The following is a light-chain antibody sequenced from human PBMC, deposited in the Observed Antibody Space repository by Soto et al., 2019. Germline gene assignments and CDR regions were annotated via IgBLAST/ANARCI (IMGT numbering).Light chain of an antibody. J-gene: IGLJ3*02. CDR1: SSDIGAYDY. Sequence: QSALTQPRSVSGSPGQSVTISCTGTSSDIGAYDYVSWYQQHPGKAPKFKIYDVNKRPSGVPDRFSASKSGNTASLTISGLQADDEADYYCCSYTGSLWLFGGGTKLTVL. CDR2: DVN. V-gene: IGLV2-11*01. CDR3: CSYTGSLWL.